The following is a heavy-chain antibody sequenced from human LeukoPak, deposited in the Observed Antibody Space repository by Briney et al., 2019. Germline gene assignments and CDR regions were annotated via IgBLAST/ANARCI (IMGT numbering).Heavy chain of an antibody. J-gene: IGHJ4*02. D-gene: IGHD3-10*01. V-gene: IGHV3-30*02. CDR2: IRYDGSNK. CDR1: GFTFSSYG. Sequence: GGSLRLSCAASGFTFSSYGMHWVRQAPGKGLEWVAFIRYDGSNKYYADSVKGRFTISRDNSKNTLYLQMNSLRAEDTAVYYCARGDPHNYYGSGLPDYWGQGTLVTVSS. CDR3: ARGDPHNYYGSGLPDY.